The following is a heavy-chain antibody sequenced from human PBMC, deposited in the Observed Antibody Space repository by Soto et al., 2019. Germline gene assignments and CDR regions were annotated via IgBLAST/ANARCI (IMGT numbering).Heavy chain of an antibody. CDR3: ARAYSNYVRY. CDR1: GGSISSYY. V-gene: IGHV4-59*01. Sequence: QVQLQESGPGLVKPSETLSLTCTVSGGSISSYYWSWIRQPPGKGLEWIGYIYYSGSTNYNPSLKSRVTISVDTSKNQFSLNLSSVTAADTAVYYCARAYSNYVRYWGQGTLVTVSS. J-gene: IGHJ4*02. CDR2: IYYSGST. D-gene: IGHD4-4*01.